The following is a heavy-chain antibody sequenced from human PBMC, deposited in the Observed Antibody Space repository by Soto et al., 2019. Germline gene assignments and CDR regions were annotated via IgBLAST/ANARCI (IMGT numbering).Heavy chain of an antibody. J-gene: IGHJ4*02. CDR3: AKAISEYYAPLEH. Sequence: GGSLRLSCAASGFTFSSYAMSWVRQAPGKGLEWVSVISSSGGDTYYADSVKGRFTISRDNSKNTLYVQMNSLRAEDTAVYYCAKAISEYYAPLEHWGQGTRVTVSS. CDR2: ISSSGGDT. V-gene: IGHV3-23*01. CDR1: GFTFSSYA. D-gene: IGHD3-22*01.